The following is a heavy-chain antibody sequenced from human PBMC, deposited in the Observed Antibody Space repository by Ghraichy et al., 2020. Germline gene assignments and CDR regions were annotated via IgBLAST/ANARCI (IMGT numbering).Heavy chain of an antibody. CDR3: ANGACKGGRSCLLY. CDR1: GFTFSSYG. CDR2: ITGSGGNI. V-gene: IGHV3-23*01. D-gene: IGHD2-15*01. Sequence: GGSLRLSCAASGFTFSSYGMSWVRQAPGKGLEWISAITGSGGNIYYADSVKGRFTISRDNSKNTVYLQMDSLRGEDTAVYYCANGACKGGRSCLLYWGQGTLVAVSS. J-gene: IGHJ4*02.